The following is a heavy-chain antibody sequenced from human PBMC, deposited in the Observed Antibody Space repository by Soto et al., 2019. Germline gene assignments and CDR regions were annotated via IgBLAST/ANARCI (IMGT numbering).Heavy chain of an antibody. CDR2: IYYSGST. Sequence: SETLSLTCTVSGGSISSYYWSWIRQPPGKGLEWIGYIYYSGSTNYNPSLKSRVTISVDTSKNQFSLKLSSVTPADTAVYYGERDQRGYYYSGMDVWGQGTTVTV. D-gene: IGHD6-25*01. J-gene: IGHJ6*02. CDR1: GGSISSYY. CDR3: ERDQRGYYYSGMDV. V-gene: IGHV4-59*01.